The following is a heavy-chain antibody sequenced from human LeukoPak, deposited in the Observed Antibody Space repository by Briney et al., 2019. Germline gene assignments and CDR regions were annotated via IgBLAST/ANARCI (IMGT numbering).Heavy chain of an antibody. Sequence: ASVKVSCTASGNTFTSFDINWVRQASGQGLEWMGWMNPHSGQSGFEQKFQGRVTLTRNTSISTAYMELTSLRSEDSAIYYCARRNRAYWYFDLWGRGTPVTVSS. V-gene: IGHV1-8*01. CDR3: ARRNRAYWYFDL. J-gene: IGHJ2*01. CDR1: GNTFTSFD. CDR2: MNPHSGQS. D-gene: IGHD1-14*01.